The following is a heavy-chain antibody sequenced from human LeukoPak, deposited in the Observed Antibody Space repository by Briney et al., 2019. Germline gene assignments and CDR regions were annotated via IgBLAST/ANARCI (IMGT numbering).Heavy chain of an antibody. V-gene: IGHV4-39*01. CDR1: GGSISNSNYC. Sequence: PSETLSLTCTVSGGSISNSNYCWGWIRPPPGKGLEWIGSISYSGSTYYNPSLKSRVTISVDTSKNQFSLKVTSVTAADTAVYYCARRGVSEVYFDYWGQGTLVTVSS. CDR3: ARRGVSEVYFDY. J-gene: IGHJ4*02. D-gene: IGHD3-16*01. CDR2: ISYSGST.